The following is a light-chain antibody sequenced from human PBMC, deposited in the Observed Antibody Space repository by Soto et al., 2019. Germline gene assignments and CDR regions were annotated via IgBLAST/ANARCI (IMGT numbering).Light chain of an antibody. CDR1: QSISSW. CDR2: KAS. Sequence: DIQMTQSPSTLSASVGDRVTITCRASQSISSWLAWYQQKPGKAPKLLIYKASSSESGVPSRFSGSGSGTEFTLTISSLQPDDFATYYCQQYKTYLGTFGQGTKVEIK. V-gene: IGKV1-5*03. J-gene: IGKJ1*01. CDR3: QQYKTYLGT.